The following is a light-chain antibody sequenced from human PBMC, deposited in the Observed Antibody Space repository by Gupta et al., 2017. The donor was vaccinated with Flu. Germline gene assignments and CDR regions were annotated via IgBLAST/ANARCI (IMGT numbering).Light chain of an antibody. CDR2: KAS. CDR3: QQHLSYPLT. Sequence: DIHMTQSPPTLSASVGDRVTITCRASQSINNWLAWYQQKPGRAPKLLIYKASNLKSGVPSRFSGSESGTEFTLTINSLQPDDFATYYCQQHLSYPLTFGGGTKIQIK. J-gene: IGKJ4*01. CDR1: QSINNW. V-gene: IGKV1-5*03.